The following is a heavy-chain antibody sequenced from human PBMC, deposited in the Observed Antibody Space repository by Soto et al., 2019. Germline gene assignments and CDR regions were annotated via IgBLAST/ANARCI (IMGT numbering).Heavy chain of an antibody. J-gene: IGHJ2*01. CDR3: AKDQWDFYWYFDL. D-gene: IGHD1-26*01. CDR1: GFTFSSYG. V-gene: IGHV3-33*03. Sequence: GGSLRLSCAASGFTFSSYGMHWVRQAPGKGLEWVALIWFDGSNEYYADSVKGRFTISRDNSKNTLYLHMNSLRAEDTAVYYCAKDQWDFYWYFDLWGRGTLVTVSS. CDR2: IWFDGSNE.